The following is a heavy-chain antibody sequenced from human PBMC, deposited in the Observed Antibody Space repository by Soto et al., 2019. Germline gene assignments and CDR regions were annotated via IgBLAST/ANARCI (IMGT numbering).Heavy chain of an antibody. CDR1: GFTFSASA. Sequence: EVQLVESGGGLVQPGSSLRLSCAASGFTFSASAIHWVRQASGKGLERVGRVRTKNTNYATTYAASVTGRFTISRYDSRNTAFLQMSSLKTEDTAIYYCTSYDNSGYFYLSYWGQGTLVTVSS. V-gene: IGHV3-73*02. CDR3: TSYDNSGYFYLSY. J-gene: IGHJ4*02. D-gene: IGHD3-22*01. CDR2: VRTKNTNYAT.